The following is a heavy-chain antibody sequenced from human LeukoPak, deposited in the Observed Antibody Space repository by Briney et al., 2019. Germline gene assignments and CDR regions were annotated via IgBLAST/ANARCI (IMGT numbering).Heavy chain of an antibody. D-gene: IGHD3-22*01. V-gene: IGHV3-43*01. CDR1: GFTFDDYT. CDR2: LSWDGSST. CDR3: AAGALYYYENSGYHY. J-gene: IGHJ4*02. Sequence: PGGSLGLSCAASGFTFDDYTMHWVRQPPGKGLEWVSLLSWDGSSTYYADSVKGRFTISRDNSKNSLYLQMNSLRSEDTAFYYCAAGALYYYENSGYHYWGQGTLVTVSS.